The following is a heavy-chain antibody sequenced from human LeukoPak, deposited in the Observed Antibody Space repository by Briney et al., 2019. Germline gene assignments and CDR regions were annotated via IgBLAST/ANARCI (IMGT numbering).Heavy chain of an antibody. CDR3: ARQYYDFWSGYYYYYYMDV. J-gene: IGHJ6*03. D-gene: IGHD3-3*01. V-gene: IGHV1-2*02. Sequence: ASVKVSCKASGYTFTGYYMHWVRQAPGQGLEWMGWINPNSGGTNYAQKFQGRVTMTRDTSISTAYMELSRLRSDDPAVYYCARQYYDFWSGYYYYYYMDVWGKGTTVTVSS. CDR2: INPNSGGT. CDR1: GYTFTGYY.